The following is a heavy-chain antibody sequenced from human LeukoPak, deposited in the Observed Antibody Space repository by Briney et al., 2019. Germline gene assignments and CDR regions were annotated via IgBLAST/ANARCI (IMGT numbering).Heavy chain of an antibody. CDR2: INNDGSSA. Sequence: GGSLRLSCAASGFTFNNYWVHWVRQVPGKGLVWVSRINNDGSSASYVDSVKGRFTISRDNAKNTLFLQMNSLRAEDTAVYYCARRGTGHGMDVWGQGTTVVVSS. V-gene: IGHV3-74*01. CDR3: ARRGTGHGMDV. J-gene: IGHJ6*02. D-gene: IGHD1-1*01. CDR1: GFTFNNYW.